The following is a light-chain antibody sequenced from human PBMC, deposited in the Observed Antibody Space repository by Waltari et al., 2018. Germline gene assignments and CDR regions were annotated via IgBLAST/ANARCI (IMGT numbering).Light chain of an antibody. Sequence: DIVMTQTPLSLPVTPGEPASISCRSSQSLLHSNGQTHLYWYLQKSGQPPRLLIYRGSNRVSGVPDRFSGSGSGTDFTLRISRVEAEDVGIYYCMQALQTPLTFGGGTKVEIK. CDR3: MQALQTPLT. CDR1: QSLLHSNGQTH. J-gene: IGKJ4*01. CDR2: RGS. V-gene: IGKV2-28*01.